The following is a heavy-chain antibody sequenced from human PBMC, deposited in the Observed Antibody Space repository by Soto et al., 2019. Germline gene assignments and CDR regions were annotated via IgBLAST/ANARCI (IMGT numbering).Heavy chain of an antibody. CDR3: AKDSLKNVYGDSLDY. CDR1: GFTFSSYA. D-gene: IGHD4-17*01. CDR2: ISGSGGST. V-gene: IGHV3-23*01. Sequence: EVQLLESGGGLVQPGGSLRLSCAASGFTFSSYAMSCVRQAPGKGLEWVSAISGSGGSTYYADSVKGRFTISRDNSKNTLYLQMNSLRAEDTAVYYCAKDSLKNVYGDSLDYWGQGTLVTVSS. J-gene: IGHJ4*02.